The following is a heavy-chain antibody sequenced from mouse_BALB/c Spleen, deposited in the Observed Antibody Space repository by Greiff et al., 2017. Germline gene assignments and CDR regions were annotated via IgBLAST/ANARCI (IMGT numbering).Heavy chain of an antibody. CDR2: ILPGSGNT. CDR3: ARTCGNYDGLAY. V-gene: IGHV1-9*01. D-gene: IGHD2-1*01. J-gene: IGHJ3*01. Sequence: VQLVESGAELMKPGASVKISCKATGYTFSSYWMQWVKQRPGHGLEWIGDILPGSGNTNYNEKFKGKATFTADTSSNTAYMQLSSLTSEDSAVYYCARTCGNYDGLAYWGQGTLVTVSA. CDR1: GYTFSSYW.